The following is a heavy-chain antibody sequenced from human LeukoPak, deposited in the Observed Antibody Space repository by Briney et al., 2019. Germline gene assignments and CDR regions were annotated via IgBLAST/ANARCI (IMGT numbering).Heavy chain of an antibody. CDR2: IRYDGSDK. V-gene: IGHV3-30*02. Sequence: PGGSLRLSCAASGFSFSDYGMHWVRQAPGKGLEWVAFIRYDGSDKYYADSVKGRFTISRDNSKNTLYLQMNSLRVEDTAVYYCTKRPVIDPKSVTGTKWILDYWGQGTLVTVSS. CDR3: TKRPVIDPKSVTGTKWILDY. CDR1: GFSFSDYG. D-gene: IGHD1-7*01. J-gene: IGHJ4*02.